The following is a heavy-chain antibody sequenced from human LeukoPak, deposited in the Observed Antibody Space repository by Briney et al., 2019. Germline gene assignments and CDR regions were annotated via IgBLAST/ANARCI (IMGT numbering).Heavy chain of an antibody. CDR3: ARDNSYGDYVRYYYGMDV. J-gene: IGHJ6*02. D-gene: IGHD4-17*01. V-gene: IGHV4-39*07. CDR2: IYYSGST. CDR1: GGSISSSSDF. Sequence: PSETLSLTCTVSGGSISSSSDFWGWIRQPPGKGLESIGNIYYSGSTYYNPSLKSRVTISVDTSKNQFSLKLSSVTAADTAVYYCARDNSYGDYVRYYYGMDVWGQGTTVTVSS.